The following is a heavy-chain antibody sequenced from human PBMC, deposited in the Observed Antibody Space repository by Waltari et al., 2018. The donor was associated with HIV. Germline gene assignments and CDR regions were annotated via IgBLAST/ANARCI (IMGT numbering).Heavy chain of an antibody. J-gene: IGHJ4*02. CDR3: ASGYCSGPSCYSSAY. CDR1: GFTFSSYA. CDR2: ISGSGSTT. V-gene: IGHV3-23*01. Sequence: EVQLLESGGGFVQPGGSLRLSCAASGFTFSSYAMSWVRQAPGKGLEWVSTISGSGSTTYYTDSVKGRFTISRDNSKNTLYLQMNSLRNDDTAVFYCASGYCSGPSCYSSAYWGQGTLVTVSS. D-gene: IGHD2-2*03.